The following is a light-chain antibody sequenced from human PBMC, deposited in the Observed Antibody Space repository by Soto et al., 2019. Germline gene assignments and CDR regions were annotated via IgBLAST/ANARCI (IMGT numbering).Light chain of an antibody. J-gene: IGKJ1*01. V-gene: IGKV3-15*01. CDR2: DAS. CDR1: QSVSSS. CDR3: QQYNSWLWT. Sequence: MTQSPSSLSASVGDRFIMASKPSQSVSSSSAWYQQKPGQAPRLLIYDASNRATGIPARFSGSGSGTEFTLIISSLQSEDSAVYYCQQYNSWLWTFGQGTKVDI.